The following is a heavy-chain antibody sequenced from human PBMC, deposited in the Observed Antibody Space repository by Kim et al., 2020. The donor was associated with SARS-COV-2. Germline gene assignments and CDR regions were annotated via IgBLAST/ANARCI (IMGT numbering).Heavy chain of an antibody. V-gene: IGHV3-30*02. J-gene: IGHJ4*02. CDR2: NK. Sequence: NKYYADSVKGRFTIARDNSKNTLYLQMNSLRAEDTAVYYCAKSGYDYPYDYWGQGTLVTVSS. CDR3: AKSGYDYPYDY. D-gene: IGHD5-12*01.